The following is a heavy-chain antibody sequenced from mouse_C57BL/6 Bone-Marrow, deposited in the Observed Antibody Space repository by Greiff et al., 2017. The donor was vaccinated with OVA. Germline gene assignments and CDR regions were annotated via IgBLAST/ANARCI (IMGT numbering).Heavy chain of an antibody. CDR1: GYTFTSYW. J-gene: IGHJ3*01. V-gene: IGHV1-64*01. CDR2: IHPNSGST. Sequence: QVHLKQPGAELVKPGASVKLSCKASGYTFTSYWMHWVKQRPGQGLEWIGMIHPNSGSTNYNEKFKSKATLTVDKSSSTAYMQLSSLTSEDSAVYYCARENFGRFAYWGQGTLVTVSA. CDR3: ARENFGRFAY. D-gene: IGHD3-1*01.